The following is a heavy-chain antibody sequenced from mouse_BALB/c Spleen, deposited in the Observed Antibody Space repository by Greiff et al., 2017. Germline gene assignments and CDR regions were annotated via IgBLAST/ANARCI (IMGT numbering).Heavy chain of an antibody. Sequence: VQLQQSGAELVRPGTSVKVSCKASGYAFTNYLIEWVKQRPGQGLEWIGVINPGSGGTNYNEKFKGKATLTADKSSSTAYMQLSSLTSDDSAVYFCARFITTVVASSAMDYWGQGTSVTVSS. CDR1: GYAFTNYL. V-gene: IGHV1-54*01. J-gene: IGHJ4*01. CDR2: INPGSGGT. CDR3: ARFITTVVASSAMDY. D-gene: IGHD1-1*01.